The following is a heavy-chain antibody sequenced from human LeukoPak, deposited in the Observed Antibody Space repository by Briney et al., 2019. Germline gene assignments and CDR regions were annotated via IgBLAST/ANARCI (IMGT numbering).Heavy chain of an antibody. CDR3: AREVTEDFDWLPYFDY. CDR1: GSTFTSYG. Sequence: ASVKVSCKASGSTFTSYGISWLRQATGQGLEWVVWISGYNGNTNYAQKLQGRVTMTTDTSTSTAYMELRSLSSDDTAVYYCAREVTEDFDWLPYFDYWGQGTLVTVSS. V-gene: IGHV1-18*01. CDR2: ISGYNGNT. J-gene: IGHJ4*02. D-gene: IGHD3-9*01.